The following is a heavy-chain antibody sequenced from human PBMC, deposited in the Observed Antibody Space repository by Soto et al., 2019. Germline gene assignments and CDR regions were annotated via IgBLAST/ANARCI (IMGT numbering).Heavy chain of an antibody. CDR3: VGGGGSYSPAEYFQH. J-gene: IGHJ1*01. V-gene: IGHV3-74*01. D-gene: IGHD1-26*01. CDR1: GFTFSGYW. Sequence: EVQLVESGGGIVQPGGSLRLSCVASGFTFSGYWMHWVRQAPGKGLIWVSRINSDGSSTSYADSVKGRFTISRDNAKNRLYLQMNSLRAEDTAVYYCVGGGGSYSPAEYFQHWGQGTLVSVSS. CDR2: INSDGSST.